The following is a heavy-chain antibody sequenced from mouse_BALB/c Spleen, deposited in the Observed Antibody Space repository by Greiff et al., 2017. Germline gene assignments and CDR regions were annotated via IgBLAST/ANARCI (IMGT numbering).Heavy chain of an antibody. V-gene: IGHV1-4*01. CDR3: AREKAY. Sequence: QVQLKESGAELVRPGTSVKVSCKASGYAFTNYLIEWVKQRPGQGLEWIGYINPSTGYTEYNQKFKDKATLTADKSSSTAYMQLSSLTSEDSAVYYCAREKAYWGQGTTLTVSS. J-gene: IGHJ2*01. D-gene: IGHD6-1*01. CDR1: GYAFTNYL. CDR2: INPSTGYT.